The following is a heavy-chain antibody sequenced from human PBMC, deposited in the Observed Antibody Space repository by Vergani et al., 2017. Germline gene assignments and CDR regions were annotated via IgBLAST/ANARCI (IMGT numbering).Heavy chain of an antibody. CDR1: GGSISSGGYY. V-gene: IGHV4-31*03. D-gene: IGHD5-24*01. CDR3: ARFHEMATIWGAFDI. Sequence: QVQLQESGPGLVKPSQTLSLTCTVSGGSISSGGYYWSWIRQPPGKGLEWIGEINHSGSTNYNPSLKSRVTISVDTSKNQFTLKLSSVTAADTAVYYCARFHEMATIWGAFDIWGQGTMVTVSS. J-gene: IGHJ3*02. CDR2: INHSGST.